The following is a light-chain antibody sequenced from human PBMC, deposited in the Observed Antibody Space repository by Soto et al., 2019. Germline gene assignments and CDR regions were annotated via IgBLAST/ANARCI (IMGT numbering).Light chain of an antibody. CDR1: SSDIGASNY. CDR2: DVS. Sequence: QSALTQPASVSGSPGQSITISCTGTSSDIGASNYVSWYQQYPGKAPKLLIYDVSSRPSGVSNRFSGSTSGNTASLTISGLQVEDEADYYCNSYTNINTVIFGGGTKVTVL. V-gene: IGLV2-14*03. J-gene: IGLJ2*01. CDR3: NSYTNINTVI.